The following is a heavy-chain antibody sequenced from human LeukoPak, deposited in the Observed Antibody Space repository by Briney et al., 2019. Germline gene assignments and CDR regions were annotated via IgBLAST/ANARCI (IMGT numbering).Heavy chain of an antibody. D-gene: IGHD3-10*01. CDR3: AKGHGSGFAYFDY. CDR1: GFTFSGSA. J-gene: IGHJ4*02. CDR2: IRSKANSYAT. V-gene: IGHV3-73*01. Sequence: PRGSLRLSCAASGFTFSGSAMHWVRQASGKGLEWVGRIRSKANSYATAYAASVKGRFTISRDDSKNTAYLQMNSLKTEDTAVYYCAKGHGSGFAYFDYWGQGTLVTVSS.